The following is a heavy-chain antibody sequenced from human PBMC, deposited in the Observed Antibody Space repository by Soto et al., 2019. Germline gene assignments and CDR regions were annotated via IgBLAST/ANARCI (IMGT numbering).Heavy chain of an antibody. V-gene: IGHV3-48*01. CDR2: ISSSSSTI. D-gene: IGHD4-17*01. CDR3: ARGGYGDYEDAFDI. CDR1: GFTFSSYS. J-gene: IGHJ3*02. Sequence: GGSLRLSCAACGFTFSSYSMNWVRQAPGKGLEWVSYISSSSSTIYYADSVKGRFTISRDNAKNSLYLQMNSLRAEDTAVYYCARGGYGDYEDAFDIWGQGTMVTVSS.